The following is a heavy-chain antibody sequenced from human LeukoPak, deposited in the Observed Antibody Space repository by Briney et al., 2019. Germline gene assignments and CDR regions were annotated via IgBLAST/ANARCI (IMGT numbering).Heavy chain of an antibody. CDR2: IWYDGSNK. V-gene: IGHV3-33*06. Sequence: PGGSLRLSCAASGFTFSSYGMHWVRQAPGKGLEWVAVIWYDGSNKYYADSVKGRFTIPRDNSKNTLYLQMNSLRAEDTAVYYCAKDSSSWHAFDYWGQGTLVTVSS. J-gene: IGHJ4*02. CDR3: AKDSSSWHAFDY. D-gene: IGHD6-13*01. CDR1: GFTFSSYG.